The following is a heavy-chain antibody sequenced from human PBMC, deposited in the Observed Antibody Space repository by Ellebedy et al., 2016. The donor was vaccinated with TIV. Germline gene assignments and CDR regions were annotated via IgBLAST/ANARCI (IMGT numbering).Heavy chain of an antibody. CDR2: IYYSGNT. V-gene: IGHV4-39*01. J-gene: IGHJ4*02. Sequence: SETLSLXXTVSGGSISSSSYYWGWIRQPPGKGLEWIGSIYYSGNTYYNPSLKSRVTISIDTSKNQFSLRLSSVTAADTAIYSCARRKVTIPRADAYFDYWGQGILVTVSS. D-gene: IGHD3-3*01. CDR1: GGSISSSSYY. CDR3: ARRKVTIPRADAYFDY.